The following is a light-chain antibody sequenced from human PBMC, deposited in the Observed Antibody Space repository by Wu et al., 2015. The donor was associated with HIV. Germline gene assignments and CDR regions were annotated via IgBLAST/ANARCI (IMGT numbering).Light chain of an antibody. CDR1: QTISSD. J-gene: IGKJ4*01. Sequence: VLTQSPGTLSLSPGERATLSCRASQTISSDMLAWYQQKPGQAPRLLICDASNRATGIPARFSGGGSGTDFTLTISSLEPEDFAVYYCQQRANWPLTFGGGTKVEIK. CDR3: QQRANWPLT. CDR2: DAS. V-gene: IGKV3-11*01.